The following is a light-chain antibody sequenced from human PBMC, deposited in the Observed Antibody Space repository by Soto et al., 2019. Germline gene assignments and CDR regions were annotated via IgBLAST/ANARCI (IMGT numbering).Light chain of an antibody. Sequence: DIQMTQSPSTLSASVGDRVTITCRASQSISSWLAWYQQKPGKAPKLLIYDASSLESGVPSRFSGSGSGTEFTLTISSLQPDDFATYYCQQSYSLPPTFGQGTKLEIK. V-gene: IGKV1-5*01. CDR1: QSISSW. CDR2: DAS. CDR3: QQSYSLPPT. J-gene: IGKJ2*01.